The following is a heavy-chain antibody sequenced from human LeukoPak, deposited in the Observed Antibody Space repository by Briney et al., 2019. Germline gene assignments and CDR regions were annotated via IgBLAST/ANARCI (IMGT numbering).Heavy chain of an antibody. CDR3: AKPGVDFWSGYYIYYYYYMDV. J-gene: IGHJ6*03. CDR1: GFTFSSYG. Sequence: GGSLRLSCAASGFTFSSYGMHWVRQAPGKGLEWVAFIRYDGSNKYYADSVKGRFTISRDNSKNTLYLQMNSLRAEDTAVYYCAKPGVDFWSGYYIYYYYYMDVWGKGTTVTVSS. V-gene: IGHV3-30*02. D-gene: IGHD3-3*01. CDR2: IRYDGSNK.